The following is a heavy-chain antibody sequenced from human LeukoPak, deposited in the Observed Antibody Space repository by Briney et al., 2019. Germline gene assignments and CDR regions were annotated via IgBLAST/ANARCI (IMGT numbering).Heavy chain of an antibody. J-gene: IGHJ4*02. CDR3: AKIPPPFDY. V-gene: IGHV3-30*18. Sequence: PGGSLRLSCAASGFTFSSYGMHWVRQAPGKGLEWVAVISYDGSNKYYADSVKGRFTISRDNSKNTLYLQMNSLRAEDTAVYYCAKIPPPFDYWGQGTLVTVSS. CDR1: GFTFSSYG. CDR2: ISYDGSNK.